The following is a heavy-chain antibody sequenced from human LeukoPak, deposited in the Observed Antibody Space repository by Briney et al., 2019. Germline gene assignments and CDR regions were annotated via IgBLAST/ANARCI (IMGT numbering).Heavy chain of an antibody. CDR1: GGTFSSYA. CDR3: ARAGYSSGWYVNY. V-gene: IGHV1-2*02. J-gene: IGHJ4*02. D-gene: IGHD6-19*01. Sequence: ASVKVSCKASGGTFSSYAISWVRQAPGQGLEWMGWINPNSGGTNYAQKFQGKVTMTRDTSISTAYMELSRLRSDDTAVYYCARAGYSSGWYVNYWGQGTLVTVSS. CDR2: INPNSGGT.